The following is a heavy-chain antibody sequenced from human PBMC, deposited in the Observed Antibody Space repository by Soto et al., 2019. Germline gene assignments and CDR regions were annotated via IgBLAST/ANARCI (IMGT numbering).Heavy chain of an antibody. D-gene: IGHD4-4*01. Sequence: SETLSLTCTVSGGSISSSSYYWGWIRQPPGKGLEWIGSIYYSGSTYYNPSLKSRVTISVDTSKNQFSLKLSSVTAADTAVYYCARPTTITSYSNYPNWFDPWGQGTLVTVSS. J-gene: IGHJ5*02. CDR1: GGSISSSSYY. V-gene: IGHV4-39*01. CDR3: ARPTTITSYSNYPNWFDP. CDR2: IYYSGST.